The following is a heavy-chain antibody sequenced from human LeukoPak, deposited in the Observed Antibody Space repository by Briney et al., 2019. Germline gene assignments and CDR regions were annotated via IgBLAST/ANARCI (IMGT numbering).Heavy chain of an antibody. D-gene: IGHD1-1*01. CDR3: ARMGTVQGPRNFDY. CDR1: GGSISSYY. Sequence: PSETLSLTCTVSGGSISSYYWSWIRQPPGKGLEWIGYIYTSGSTNYNPSLKSRVTISVDTSKNQFSLKLSSVTAADTAVYYCARMGTVQGPRNFDYWGQGTLVTVSS. J-gene: IGHJ4*02. CDR2: IYTSGST. V-gene: IGHV4-4*09.